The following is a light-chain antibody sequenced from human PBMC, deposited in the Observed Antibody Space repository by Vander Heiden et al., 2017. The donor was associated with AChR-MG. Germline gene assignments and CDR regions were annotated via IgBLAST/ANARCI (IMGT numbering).Light chain of an antibody. CDR1: SSDLGAYNY. V-gene: IGLV2-14*03. CDR2: DVS. CDR3: SSYTGSSTV. Sequence: QSALTQPASVSGSPGQSITISCTGTSSDLGAYNYVSWYQQHPGEAPRLMIFDVSFRPSGVSNRFSGSKSGYTASLTISGLRSEDEAEYYCSSYTGSSTVFGGGTRLTVL. J-gene: IGLJ2*01.